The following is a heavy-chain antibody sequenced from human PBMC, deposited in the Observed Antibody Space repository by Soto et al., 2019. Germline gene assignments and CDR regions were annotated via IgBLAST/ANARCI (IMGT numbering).Heavy chain of an antibody. D-gene: IGHD3-22*01. CDR3: ARDSRNYYDSSAVDY. V-gene: IGHV3-11*06. CDR2: ISSSSSYT. CDR1: GFTFSDYY. J-gene: IGHJ4*02. Sequence: GGSLRLSCAASGFTFSDYYMSWIRQAPGKGLEWVSYISSSSSYTNYADSVKGRFTISRDNAKNPLYLQINSLRAEDTAVYYCARDSRNYYDSSAVDYWGQGTLVTVSS.